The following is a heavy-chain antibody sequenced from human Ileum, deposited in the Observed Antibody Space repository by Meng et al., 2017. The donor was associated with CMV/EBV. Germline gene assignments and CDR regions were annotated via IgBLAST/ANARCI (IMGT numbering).Heavy chain of an antibody. D-gene: IGHD4-11*01. CDR2: VYGGDSDT. CDR1: GYSFTTHW. J-gene: IGHJ3*02. Sequence: GGSLRLSCEASGYSFTTHWIGWVRQMPGKGLEWMGVVYGGDSDTRYSPPFQGQVTISADKSINTAYLHWSSLKASDTAIYYCARRRGEGGSDYSGSYDIWGQGTMVTVSS. CDR3: ARRRGEGGSDYSGSYDI. V-gene: IGHV5-51*01.